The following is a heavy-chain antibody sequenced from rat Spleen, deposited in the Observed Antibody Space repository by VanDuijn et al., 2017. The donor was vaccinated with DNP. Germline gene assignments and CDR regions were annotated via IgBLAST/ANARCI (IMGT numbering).Heavy chain of an antibody. CDR2: IPSSTDRT. Sequence: EVQVVESGGGLVQPKGSLKLSCAASGFDFNSYVMSWVRQAPKKGLEWVATIPSSTDRTYYLDSVRGRFTISRDNAKSSLYLQMNSLKSEDTATYFCARHDNSDFDYWGQGVMVTVSS. CDR3: ARHDNSDFDY. J-gene: IGHJ2*01. V-gene: IGHV5-29*01. D-gene: IGHD1-10*01. CDR1: GFDFNSYV.